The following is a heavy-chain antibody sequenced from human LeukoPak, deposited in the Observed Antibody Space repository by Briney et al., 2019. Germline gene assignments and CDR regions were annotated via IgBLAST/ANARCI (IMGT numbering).Heavy chain of an antibody. CDR2: IYHSGST. D-gene: IGHD3-10*01. Sequence: SETLSLTCAVSGVSISSSNWWSWVRQPPGKGLEWIGEIYHSGSTNYNPSLKSRVTISVDKSKNQFSLKLSSVTAADTAVYYCARDGVYGSGSYGNYWGQGTLVTVSS. CDR1: GVSISSSNW. V-gene: IGHV4-4*02. J-gene: IGHJ4*02. CDR3: ARDGVYGSGSYGNY.